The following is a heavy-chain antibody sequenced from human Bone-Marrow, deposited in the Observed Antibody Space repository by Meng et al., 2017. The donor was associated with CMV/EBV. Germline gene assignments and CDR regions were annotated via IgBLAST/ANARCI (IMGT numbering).Heavy chain of an antibody. Sequence: GESLKISCAASGFTFSDYYMSWIRQAPGKGLEWVSYISSSGSIIYYADSVKGRFTISRDNAKNSLYLQMNSLRAEDTAVYYCATDIVVVPPHAFDIWGQGTMVTVSS. J-gene: IGHJ3*02. V-gene: IGHV3-11*04. CDR1: GFTFSDYY. CDR2: ISSSGSII. D-gene: IGHD2-2*01. CDR3: ATDIVVVPPHAFDI.